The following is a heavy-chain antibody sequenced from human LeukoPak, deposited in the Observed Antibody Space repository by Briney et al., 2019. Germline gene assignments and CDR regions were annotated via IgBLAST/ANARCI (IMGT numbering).Heavy chain of an antibody. CDR3: ARGLYGSGSYYTYYFDY. D-gene: IGHD3-10*01. CDR1: GFTFSSYA. J-gene: IGHJ4*02. Sequence: GGSLRLSCAASGFTFSSYAMSWVRQAPGKGLEWVSAISGSGGSTYYADSVKGRFTISRENAKNSLYLQVNSLRAGDTAVYYCARGLYGSGSYYTYYFDYWGQGTLVTVSS. CDR2: ISGSGGST. V-gene: IGHV3-23*01.